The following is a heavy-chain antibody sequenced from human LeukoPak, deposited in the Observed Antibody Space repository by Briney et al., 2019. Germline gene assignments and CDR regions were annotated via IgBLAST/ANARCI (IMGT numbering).Heavy chain of an antibody. CDR2: IKQDGSET. D-gene: IGHD6-13*01. CDR3: ARGKGSYSSSWYPFYYYYYGMDV. J-gene: IGHJ6*02. CDR1: GFTFSSYW. V-gene: IGHV3-7*01. Sequence: PGGSLRLSCAASGFTFSSYWMSWVRQAPGKGLEWVANIKQDGSETYYVDSVKGRFTISRDNAKNSLYLQMNSLRAEDTAVYYCARGKGSYSSSWYPFYYYYYGMDVWGQGTTVTVSS.